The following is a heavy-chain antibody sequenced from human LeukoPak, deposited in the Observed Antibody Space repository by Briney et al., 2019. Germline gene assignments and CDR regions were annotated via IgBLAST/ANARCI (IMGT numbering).Heavy chain of an antibody. D-gene: IGHD2-21*02. V-gene: IGHV3-21*01. CDR1: GFTFSSYE. Sequence: GGSLRLSCVASGFTFSSYEMNWVRQAPGKGLEWVSSISSSSSYIYYADSVKGRFTISRDNAKNSLYLQMNSLRAEDTAVYYCARGPNCGGDCYSSDAFDIRGKGTMVTVSS. J-gene: IGHJ3*02. CDR3: ARGPNCGGDCYSSDAFDI. CDR2: ISSSSSYI.